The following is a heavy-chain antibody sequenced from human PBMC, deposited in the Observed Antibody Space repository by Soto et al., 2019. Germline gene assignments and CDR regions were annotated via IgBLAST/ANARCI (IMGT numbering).Heavy chain of an antibody. CDR1: GGTLRSYA. Sequence: ASVKVSCKASGGTLRSYAISWVRQAPGQGLEWMGGIIPISETTNYAQKFQGRVTITADESKSTAYMELSSLRSEDTAVYYCARSQGSSTSLEIYYYYYYGMDVWGQGTTVTVSS. D-gene: IGHD2-2*01. V-gene: IGHV1-69*13. CDR2: IIPISETT. CDR3: ARSQGSSTSLEIYYYYYYGMDV. J-gene: IGHJ6*02.